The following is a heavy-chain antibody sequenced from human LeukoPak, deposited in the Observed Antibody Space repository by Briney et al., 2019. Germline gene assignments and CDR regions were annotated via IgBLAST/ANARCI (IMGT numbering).Heavy chain of an antibody. CDR3: TTLLTYYDSSGYLCDY. D-gene: IGHD3-22*01. CDR2: IKSKTDGGTT. V-gene: IGHV3-15*01. CDR1: GFSFSNAW. J-gene: IGHJ4*02. Sequence: GGSLRLSCAASGFSFSNAWMSWVRQAPGKGLEWVGRIKSKTDGGTTDYAAPMKGRFTISRDDSKNTLYLQMNSLKTEDTAVYYCTTLLTYYDSSGYLCDYWGQGTLVTVSS.